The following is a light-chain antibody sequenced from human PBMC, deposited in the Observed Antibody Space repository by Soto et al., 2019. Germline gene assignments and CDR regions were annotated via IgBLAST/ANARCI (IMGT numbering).Light chain of an antibody. Sequence: QSVLTQPPSVSAAPGQKVTISCSGSSSNIGNNYVSWYQQLPGTAPKLLIYEKNKRPSVIPDRFSGSKSGTSATLGITGLQTGDEADYYCGTWDSSLSDYWVFGGGTKLTVL. J-gene: IGLJ3*02. CDR2: EKN. CDR3: GTWDSSLSDYWV. V-gene: IGLV1-51*02. CDR1: SSNIGNNY.